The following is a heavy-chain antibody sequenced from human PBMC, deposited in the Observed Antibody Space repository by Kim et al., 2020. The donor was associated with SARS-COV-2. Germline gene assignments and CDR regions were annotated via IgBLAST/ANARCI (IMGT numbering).Heavy chain of an antibody. V-gene: IGHV3-23*01. D-gene: IGHD6-13*01. CDR3: AKGRAAAGNFDY. J-gene: IGHJ4*02. Sequence: YYPDSVKGRFTISRDNSKNTLYLQMNSLRAEDTAVYYCAKGRAAAGNFDYWGQGTLVTVSS.